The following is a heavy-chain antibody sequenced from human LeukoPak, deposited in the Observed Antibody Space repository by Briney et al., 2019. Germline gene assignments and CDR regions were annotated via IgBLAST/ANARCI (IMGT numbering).Heavy chain of an antibody. CDR1: GGSFSGYY. CDR2: INHSGST. D-gene: IGHD2-2*01. J-gene: IGHJ4*02. CDR3: ASVKRYCSSTSCYHFDY. Sequence: SETLSVTCAVYGGSFSGYYWSWIRQPPGKGLEWIGEINHSGSTNYNPSLKSRVTISVDTSKNQFSLKLSSVTAADTAVYYCASVKRYCSSTSCYHFDYWGQGTLVTVSS. V-gene: IGHV4-34*01.